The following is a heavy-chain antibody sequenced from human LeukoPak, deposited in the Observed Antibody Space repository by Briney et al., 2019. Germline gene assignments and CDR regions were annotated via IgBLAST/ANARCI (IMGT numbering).Heavy chain of an antibody. CDR2: ISGNNDNP. J-gene: IGHJ6*02. V-gene: IGHV1-18*01. CDR3: AREPRRKGYGMDV. CDR1: GYTFSNFG. Sequence: ASVKVSCKTSGYTFSNFGISWVRQAPGQGLEWMGWISGNNDNPNYGQKFQGRFTVTTDSSTSTAYMELRNLRSDDTAVYYCAREPRRKGYGMDVWGQGTTVTVSS.